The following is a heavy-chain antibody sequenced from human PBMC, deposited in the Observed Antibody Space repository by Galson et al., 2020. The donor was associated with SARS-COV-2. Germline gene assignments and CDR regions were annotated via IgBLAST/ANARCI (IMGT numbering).Heavy chain of an antibody. CDR3: AREDGSLNHYYHGMAV. CDR2: IWYDGSKK. V-gene: IGHV3-33*01. CDR1: GFTFSSYG. J-gene: IGHJ6*02. Sequence: GESLKISCASSGFTFSSYGMHWVRQAPGKGLEWVAVIWYDGSKKYYVDSVKGRFTISRDNSKNTLYLQMNSLRAEDTAMYYCAREDGSLNHYYHGMAVWGQGTTFTVSS. D-gene: IGHD1-1*01.